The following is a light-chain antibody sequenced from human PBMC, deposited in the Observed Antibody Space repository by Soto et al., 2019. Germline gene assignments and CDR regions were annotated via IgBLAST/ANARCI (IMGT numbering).Light chain of an antibody. Sequence: EIVLTQSPGTLSLSPGERATLSCRASQSVSSSYLAWYQQKPGQAPRLLIYGASSRATGIPDRFSGSGSGTDLTLTTSRLEPEDFAVYYCQQYCSSQWTFGQGTKVEIK. J-gene: IGKJ1*01. CDR1: QSVSSSY. CDR2: GAS. V-gene: IGKV3-20*01. CDR3: QQYCSSQWT.